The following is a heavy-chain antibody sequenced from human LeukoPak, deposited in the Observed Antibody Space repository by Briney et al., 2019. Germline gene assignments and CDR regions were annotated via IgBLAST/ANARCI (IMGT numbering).Heavy chain of an antibody. V-gene: IGHV1-2*02. Sequence: ASVTVSCKASGYTFTVYYMHWVRQAPGQGLEWMGWINPNSGGTNYAQKFQGRVTMTRDTSISTAYMELSRLRSDDTAVYYCARDIRYYYGSGNLDYWGQGTLVTVSS. J-gene: IGHJ4*02. D-gene: IGHD3-10*01. CDR2: INPNSGGT. CDR1: GYTFTVYY. CDR3: ARDIRYYYGSGNLDY.